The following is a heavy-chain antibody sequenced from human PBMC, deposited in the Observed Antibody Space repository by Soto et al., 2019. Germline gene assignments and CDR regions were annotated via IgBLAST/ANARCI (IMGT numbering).Heavy chain of an antibody. D-gene: IGHD1-26*01. Sequence: QVQLVQSGAEVKKPGSSVKVSCKASGGTFSSYAISWVRQAPGQGLEWMGGIIPIFGTANYAQKFQGRVTITADESTSTAYMELSSLRSEDTAVYYCARESRVGATNPCYYYGMDVWGQGTTVTVSS. CDR3: ARESRVGATNPCYYYGMDV. J-gene: IGHJ6*02. CDR2: IIPIFGTA. CDR1: GGTFSSYA. V-gene: IGHV1-69*01.